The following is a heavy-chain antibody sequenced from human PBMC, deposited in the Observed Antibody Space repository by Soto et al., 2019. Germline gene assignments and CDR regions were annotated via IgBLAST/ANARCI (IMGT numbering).Heavy chain of an antibody. V-gene: IGHV1-2*04. J-gene: IGHJ6*02. CDR3: ARSHYDILTGYYDYYYYGMDV. D-gene: IGHD3-9*01. Sequence: ASVKVSCKASGYTFTGYYMHWVRQAPGQGLEWMGWINPNSGGTNYAQRFQGWVTMTRDTSISTAYMELSRLRSDDTAVYYCARSHYDILTGYYDYYYYGMDVWGQGTTVTVSS. CDR2: INPNSGGT. CDR1: GYTFTGYY.